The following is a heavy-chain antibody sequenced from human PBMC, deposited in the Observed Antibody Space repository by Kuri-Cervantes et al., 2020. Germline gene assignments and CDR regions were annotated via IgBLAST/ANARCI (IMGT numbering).Heavy chain of an antibody. CDR3: ASEDIVLVPAATYYGMDV. J-gene: IGHJ6*02. CDR1: GYTFTSYY. V-gene: IGHV1-18*04. CDR2: ISAYNGNT. D-gene: IGHD2-2*01. Sequence: ASVKVSCKASGYTFTSYYMHWVRQAPGQGLEWMGWISAYNGNTNYAQKLQGRVTMTIDTSTSTAYMELRSLRSDDTAVYYCASEDIVLVPAATYYGMDVWGQGTTVTVSS.